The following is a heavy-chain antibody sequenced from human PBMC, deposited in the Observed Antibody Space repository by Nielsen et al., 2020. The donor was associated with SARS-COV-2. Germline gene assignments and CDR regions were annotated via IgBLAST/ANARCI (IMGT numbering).Heavy chain of an antibody. D-gene: IGHD2-15*01. CDR1: GYSFTSYD. V-gene: IGHV1-46*01. Sequence: ASVKVSCKASGYSFTSYDMHWVRQAPGQGLEWMGIINTSGGSTSYAQKFQGRVTMTRDTSTSTVYMELSSLRSEDTAVYYCARESSCGGGNCHLDSWGQGSLVTVSS. CDR2: INTSGGST. J-gene: IGHJ4*02. CDR3: ARESSCGGGNCHLDS.